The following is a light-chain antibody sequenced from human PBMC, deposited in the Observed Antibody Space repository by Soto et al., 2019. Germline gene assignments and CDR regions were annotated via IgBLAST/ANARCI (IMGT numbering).Light chain of an antibody. CDR2: NNN. CDR1: SSNIGAGYD. J-gene: IGLJ1*01. Sequence: QSALTQPPAVSGAPGQRVFISCTGSSSNIGAGYDVHWYQQLPGTAPKLLIHNNNNRPSRVPDRFSGSKSGISASLVITGLQAEDEADYYCQSYDSSLRSYVFGTGTKVTVL. CDR3: QSYDSSLRSYV. V-gene: IGLV1-40*01.